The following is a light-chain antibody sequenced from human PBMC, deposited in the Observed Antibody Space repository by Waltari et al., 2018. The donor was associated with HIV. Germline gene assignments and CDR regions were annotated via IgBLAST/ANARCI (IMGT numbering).Light chain of an antibody. CDR1: KSNIGNNF. J-gene: IGLJ2*01. Sequence: QPKMTQAPSASKTPGQRITMSCSGTKSNIGNNFIYWYQQIAGAAPRLVMARNDQRPAGVPDRFSCTKSGTSAFLAITGLRLDDEATYFCASWDDNLGHWIFGGGTKLTVL. CDR3: ASWDDNLGHWI. CDR2: RND. V-gene: IGLV1-47*01.